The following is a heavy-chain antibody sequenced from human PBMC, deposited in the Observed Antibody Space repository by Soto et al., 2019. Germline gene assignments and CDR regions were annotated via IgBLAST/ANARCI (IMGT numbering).Heavy chain of an antibody. D-gene: IGHD6-13*01. CDR1: GGSFIGCY. CDR3: ARARVEAAAGIDY. J-gene: IGHJ4*02. V-gene: IGHV4-34*01. Sequence: SETLSLTCAVYGGSFIGCYCIFSRHPPGKGLEWIVEINHSGSTNYNPSLKSRVTISVDTSKNQFSLKLSSVTAADTAVYYCARARVEAAAGIDYWGQGTLVTVSS. CDR2: INHSGST.